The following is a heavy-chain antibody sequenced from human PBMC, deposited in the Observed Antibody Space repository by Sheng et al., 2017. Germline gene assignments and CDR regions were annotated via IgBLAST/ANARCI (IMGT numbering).Heavy chain of an antibody. D-gene: IGHD5-18*01. Sequence: QVQLQESGPGLVKPSETLSLTCTVSGGSVSSGSYYWSWIRQPPGKGLEWIGYIYYSGSTNYNPSLKSRVTISVDTSKNQFSLKLSSVTAADTAVYYFARDPGFTAHWFDPWGQGTLVTVSS. CDR2: IYYSGST. V-gene: IGHV4-61*01. CDR3: ARDPGFTAHWFDP. J-gene: IGHJ5*02. CDR1: GGSVSSGSYY.